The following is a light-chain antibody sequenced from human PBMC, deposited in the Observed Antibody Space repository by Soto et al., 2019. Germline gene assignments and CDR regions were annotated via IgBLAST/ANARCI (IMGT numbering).Light chain of an antibody. J-gene: IGKJ4*01. V-gene: IGKV3-15*01. CDR1: QGVSRK. Sequence: DIVMTQSPATLSVAPGERVTFSCRASQGVSRKLAWYQHKPGQAPRRLISGVSTGATGIPARFSGSGSGTEFTLTISSLQSEDCAIYYCQQYHTWPITFGGGTKVEIK. CDR2: GVS. CDR3: QQYHTWPIT.